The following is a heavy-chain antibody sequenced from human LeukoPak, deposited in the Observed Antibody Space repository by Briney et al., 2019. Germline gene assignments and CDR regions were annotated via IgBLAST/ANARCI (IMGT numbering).Heavy chain of an antibody. CDR2: IYTSGST. J-gene: IGHJ6*04. CDR3: ATQGIAARPFALDV. CDR1: GGSISSGSYY. V-gene: IGHV4-61*02. D-gene: IGHD6-6*01. Sequence: KASETLSLTCTVSGGSISSGSYYWSWIRQPAGMGLEWIGRIYTSGSTNYNPSLKSRVTISVDTSKNQFSLKLSSVTAADTAVYYCATQGIAARPFALDVWGKGTTVTVSS.